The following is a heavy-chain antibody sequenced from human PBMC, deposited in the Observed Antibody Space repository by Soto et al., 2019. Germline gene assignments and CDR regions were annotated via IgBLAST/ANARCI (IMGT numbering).Heavy chain of an antibody. CDR1: GFTFSDYY. J-gene: IGHJ1*01. CDR2: ISSSGSTI. CDR3: ARSLGSSWYGAEYFQH. V-gene: IGHV3-11*01. Sequence: GGSLRLSCAASGFTFSDYYMSWIRQAPGKGLEWVSYISSSGSTIYYADSVKGRFTISRDNAKNSLYLQMNSLRAEDTAVYYCARSLGSSWYGAEYFQHWGQGTLVTVSS. D-gene: IGHD6-13*01.